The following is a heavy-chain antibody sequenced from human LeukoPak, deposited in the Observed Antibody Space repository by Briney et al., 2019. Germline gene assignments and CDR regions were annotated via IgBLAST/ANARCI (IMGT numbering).Heavy chain of an antibody. Sequence: GGSLRLSCAASGFTVNTYNMNWVRQAPGKGLEWVSSTSSGSTYIYYAVSVKGRFTISRDNAKNSLYLQMNSLRAEDTAVYYCARGSNVQQRLDSFDFWGQGTLVTVSS. CDR3: ARGSNVQQRLDSFDF. CDR1: GFTVNTYN. V-gene: IGHV3-21*01. D-gene: IGHD6-25*01. CDR2: TSSGSTYI. J-gene: IGHJ4*02.